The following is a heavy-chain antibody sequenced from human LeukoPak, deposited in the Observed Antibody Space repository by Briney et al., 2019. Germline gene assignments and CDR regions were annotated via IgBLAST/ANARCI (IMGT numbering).Heavy chain of an antibody. V-gene: IGHV1-2*02. J-gene: IGHJ2*01. CDR3: ARDDSSGYYYKDWYFDL. Sequence: ASVKVSCKASGYTFTGYYMHWVRQAPGQGLEWMGWINPNSGGTNYAQKFQGRVTMTRDTSISTAYMELSRLRSDDTAVYYCARDDSSGYYYKDWYFDLWGRGTLVTVSS. CDR1: GYTFTGYY. D-gene: IGHD3-22*01. CDR2: INPNSGGT.